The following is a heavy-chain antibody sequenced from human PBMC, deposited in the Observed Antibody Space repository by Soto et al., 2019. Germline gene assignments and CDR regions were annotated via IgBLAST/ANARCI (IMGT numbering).Heavy chain of an antibody. CDR3: AREADTAMGYFDY. V-gene: IGHV4-59*01. CDR1: GGSISSYY. J-gene: IGHJ4*02. CDR2: IYYSGST. D-gene: IGHD5-18*01. Sequence: SETLSLTCTVYGGSISSYYWSWIRQPPGKGLEWIGYIYYSGSTNYNPSLKSRVTISVDTSKNQFSLKLSSVTAADTAVYYCAREADTAMGYFDYWGQGTLVTVSS.